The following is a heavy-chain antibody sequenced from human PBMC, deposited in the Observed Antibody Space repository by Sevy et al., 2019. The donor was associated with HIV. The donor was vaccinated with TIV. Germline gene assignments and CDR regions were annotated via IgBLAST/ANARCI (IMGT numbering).Heavy chain of an antibody. CDR3: ASEYCSRGSCFFDY. CDR1: GFSFSSYA. V-gene: IGHV3-53*01. Sequence: GGSLRLSCAASGFSFSSYAMHWVRQAPGKGLEWVSHIYAGGTAYYADSVKGRFTFSRDDSKNTVSLQMRSLRVEDSAVYYCASEYCSRGSCFFDYWGQGIQVTVSS. D-gene: IGHD2-15*01. CDR2: IYAGGTA. J-gene: IGHJ4*02.